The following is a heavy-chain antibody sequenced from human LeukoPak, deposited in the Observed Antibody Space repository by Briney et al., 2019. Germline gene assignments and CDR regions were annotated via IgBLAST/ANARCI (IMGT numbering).Heavy chain of an antibody. CDR1: GFSFTSSW. J-gene: IGHJ3*02. Sequence: GGSLRLSCVASGFSFTSSWMTWVRQAPGKGLEWVANIGGDESQKKYMDSVKGRFTISRDNAKNSLYLQLNSLRAEDTAIYYCVRDLSPVSDRNVWYDALDIWAQDTMDTVSS. D-gene: IGHD1-1*01. CDR2: IGGDESQK. CDR3: VRDLSPVSDRNVWYDALDI. V-gene: IGHV3-7*01.